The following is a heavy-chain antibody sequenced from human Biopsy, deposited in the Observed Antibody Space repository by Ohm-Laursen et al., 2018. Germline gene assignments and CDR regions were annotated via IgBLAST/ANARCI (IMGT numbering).Heavy chain of an antibody. J-gene: IGHJ4*02. CDR2: INCKTGAT. D-gene: IGHD2-8*01. V-gene: IGHV1-2*02. CDR1: SYTFTDYN. Sequence: ASVKVSCKSSSYTFTDYNIHWMRQAPGQGLEWLGYINCKTGATNYAQKCQGTVTMTRDTSISTAYLALGSLRSADTAIYYCARDPLNGHKHFDYWGQGSLVTVSS. CDR3: ARDPLNGHKHFDY.